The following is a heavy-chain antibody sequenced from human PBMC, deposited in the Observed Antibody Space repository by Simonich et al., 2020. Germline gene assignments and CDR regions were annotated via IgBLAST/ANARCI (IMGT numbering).Heavy chain of an antibody. CDR3: ASSKLATIDY. CDR1: GYTVTGYN. D-gene: IGHD5-12*01. V-gene: IGHV1-2*07. Sequence: QVQLVQSGAEVKKPGASVKVSCKASGYTVTGYNMHWVRQAPGQGLEWRRWINPNSGSTNYSHNFQGRVTMPRDTSISTAYMELSRLRSDDTAVYYCASSKLATIDYWGQGTLVTVSS. J-gene: IGHJ4*02. CDR2: INPNSGST.